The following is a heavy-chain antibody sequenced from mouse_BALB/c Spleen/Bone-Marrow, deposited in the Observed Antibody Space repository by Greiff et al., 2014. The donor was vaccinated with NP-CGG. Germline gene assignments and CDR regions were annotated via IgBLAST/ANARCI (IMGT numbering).Heavy chain of an antibody. Sequence: VQGVESGPGLVAPSQSLSITCTVSGFSLTDYGINWVRQPPGKGLEWLGMIWGDGTTDYNSALRSRLSINKDNSRSQVFLKMNSLQTDDTARYYCAREKYGNYYAMGYWGQGTSVTVSS. CDR2: IWGDGTT. CDR1: GFSLTDYG. V-gene: IGHV2-6-7*01. J-gene: IGHJ4*01. D-gene: IGHD2-10*02. CDR3: AREKYGNYYAMGY.